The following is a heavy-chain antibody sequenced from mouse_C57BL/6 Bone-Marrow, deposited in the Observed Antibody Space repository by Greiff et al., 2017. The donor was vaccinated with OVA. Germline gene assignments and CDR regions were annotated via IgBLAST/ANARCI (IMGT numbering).Heavy chain of an antibody. CDR1: GFNIKDDY. V-gene: IGHV14-4*01. Sequence: EVKLVESGAELVRPGASVKLSCTASGFNIKDDYMHWVKQRPEQGLEWIGWIDPENGDTEYASKFQGKATITADTSSNTAYLQLSSLTSEDTAVYYCARGDDAYWGQGTLVTVSA. D-gene: IGHD2-13*01. J-gene: IGHJ3*01. CDR2: IDPENGDT. CDR3: ARGDDAY.